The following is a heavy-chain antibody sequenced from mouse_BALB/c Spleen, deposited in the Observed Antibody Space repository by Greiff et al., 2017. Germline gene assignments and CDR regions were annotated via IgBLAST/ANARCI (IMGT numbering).Heavy chain of an antibody. V-gene: IGHV14-4*02. CDR2: IDPENGDT. D-gene: IGHD1-2*01. CDR1: GFNIKDYY. Sequence: EVQLHQSGAELVRSGASVKLSCTASGFNIKDYYMHWVKQRPEQGLEWIGWIDPENGDTEYAPKFQGKATMTADTSSNTAYLQLSSLTSEDTAVYYCNVNSLIRYWGQGTTLTVSS. CDR3: NVNSLIRY. J-gene: IGHJ2*01.